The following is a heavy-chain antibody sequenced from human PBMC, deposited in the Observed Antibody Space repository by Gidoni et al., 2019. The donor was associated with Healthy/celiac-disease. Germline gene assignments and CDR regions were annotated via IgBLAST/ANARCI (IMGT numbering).Heavy chain of an antibody. CDR1: GGSISSSSYY. V-gene: IGHV4-39*01. D-gene: IGHD6-19*01. J-gene: IGHJ5*02. CDR3: ARIKNYKQWLAPTVNWFDP. CDR2: IYYSGRT. Sequence: QLQLQESGPGLVKPSETLSLTCTVSGGSISSSSYYWGWLRQPPGKGLEWIGSIYYSGRTYYNPSLKSRVTISVDTSKNQFSLKLSSVTAADTAVYYCARIKNYKQWLAPTVNWFDPWGQGTLVTVSS.